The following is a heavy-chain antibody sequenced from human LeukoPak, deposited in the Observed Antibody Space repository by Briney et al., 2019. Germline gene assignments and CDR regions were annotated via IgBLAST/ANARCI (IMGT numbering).Heavy chain of an antibody. D-gene: IGHD2-2*01. J-gene: IGHJ5*02. V-gene: IGHV1-2*02. Sequence: ASVKVSCKASGYTFTSYGISWVRQAPGQGLEWMGWINPNSGGTNYAQNFQGRVTMTRDTSISTAYMELSRLRSDDTAVYYCARATYCISTSCPQRWFDPWGQGTLVTVSS. CDR3: ARATYCISTSCPQRWFDP. CDR2: INPNSGGT. CDR1: GYTFTSYG.